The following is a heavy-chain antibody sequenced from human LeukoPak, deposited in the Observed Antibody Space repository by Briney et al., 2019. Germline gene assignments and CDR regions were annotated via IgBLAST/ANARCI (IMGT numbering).Heavy chain of an antibody. CDR1: GFTFSSYA. J-gene: IGHJ4*02. V-gene: IGHV3-30-3*01. Sequence: PGRSLRLSCAASGFTFSSYAMHWVRQAPGKGLEWVAVISYDGSNKYYADSVKGRFTISRDNSKNTLYLQMNSLRAEDTAVYYCARDTGAYGDFWGQGTLVTVSS. D-gene: IGHD1-1*01. CDR2: ISYDGSNK. CDR3: ARDTGAYGDF.